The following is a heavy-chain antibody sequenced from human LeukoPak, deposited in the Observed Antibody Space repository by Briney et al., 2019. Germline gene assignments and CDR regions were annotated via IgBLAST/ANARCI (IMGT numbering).Heavy chain of an antibody. Sequence: GASVKVSCKASGYTFTSYGISWVRQAPGQGLEGRGWISAYNGNTNYAQKLQSRVTMPTDTSTSTAYMELRSLRSDDTAVYYCARVLRRDILTGYYPRYYYYGMDVWGQGTTVTVSS. CDR3: ARVLRRDILTGYYPRYYYYGMDV. V-gene: IGHV1-18*01. D-gene: IGHD3-9*01. J-gene: IGHJ6*02. CDR2: ISAYNGNT. CDR1: GYTFTSYG.